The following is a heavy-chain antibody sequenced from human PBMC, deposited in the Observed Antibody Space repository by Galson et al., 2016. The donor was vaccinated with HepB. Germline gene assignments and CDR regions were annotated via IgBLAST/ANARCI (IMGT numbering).Heavy chain of an antibody. V-gene: IGHV3-74*01. Sequence: SLRLSCAASGFTFSSFWMHWVRQAPGKGLVWVSRISTDGSITTYADSVKGRFTISRDNSMNTLYLHMNNLRADDSAVYYCVKAPGTYCSGGNCYFVYWGQGTLVTVSS. J-gene: IGHJ4*02. CDR1: GFTFSSFW. D-gene: IGHD2-15*01. CDR3: VKAPGTYCSGGNCYFVY. CDR2: ISTDGSIT.